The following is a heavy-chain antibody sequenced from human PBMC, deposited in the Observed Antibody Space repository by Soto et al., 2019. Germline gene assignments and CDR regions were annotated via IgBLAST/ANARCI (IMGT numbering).Heavy chain of an antibody. J-gene: IGHJ4*02. CDR3: TREDILGARSFDY. V-gene: IGHV3-48*02. D-gene: IGHD1-26*01. CDR1: GFTFSSYS. Sequence: GGSLRLSCAASGFTFSSYSVNWVRQAPGKGLEWISYISSGSKTIYYADSVKGRFTVSRDNAKNSQYLQMNSLRDEDTAVYYCTREDILGARSFDYWGQGTLVTVSS. CDR2: ISSGSKTI.